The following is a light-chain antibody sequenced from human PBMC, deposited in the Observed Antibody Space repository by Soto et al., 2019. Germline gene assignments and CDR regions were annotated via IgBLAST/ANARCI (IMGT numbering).Light chain of an antibody. J-gene: IGKJ1*01. V-gene: IGKV3-20*01. CDR1: QSVSNNY. CDR3: QQYGSSGT. CDR2: GAS. Sequence: IVFTQSPGTLSLSPGERATLSCRASQSVSNNYLAWYQQKPGQAPRLLIYGASNRATGIPDRFSSSGSGTDFTLTISRLEPEDFAVYYCQQYGSSGTFGQGTKVDIK.